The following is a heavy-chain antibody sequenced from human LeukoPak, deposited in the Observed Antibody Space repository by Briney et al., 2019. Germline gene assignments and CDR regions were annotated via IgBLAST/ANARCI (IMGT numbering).Heavy chain of an antibody. J-gene: IGHJ4*02. Sequence: PSETLSLTCTVSGGSISSGGYYWSWIRQHPGQGLEWIGYIYYSGSTYYNPSLKSRVTISVDTSKNQFTLKLSSVTAADTAVYYCARGGISYYFDYWGQGTLVTVSS. CDR1: GGSISSGGYY. CDR3: ARGGISYYFDY. V-gene: IGHV4-31*03. CDR2: IYYSGST. D-gene: IGHD2-2*01.